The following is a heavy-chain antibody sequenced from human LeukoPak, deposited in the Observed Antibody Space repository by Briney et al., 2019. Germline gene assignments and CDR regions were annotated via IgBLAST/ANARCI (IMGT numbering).Heavy chain of an antibody. CDR3: ARERPRSIAARPYYFDY. J-gene: IGHJ4*02. CDR2: INHSRST. V-gene: IGHV4-34*01. D-gene: IGHD6-6*01. Sequence: SETLSLTCAVYGGSFSGYYWSWIRQPPGKGLEWIGEINHSRSTNYNPSLKSRVTISVDTSKNQFSLKLSSVTAADTAVYYCARERPRSIAARPYYFDYWGQGTLVTVSS. CDR1: GGSFSGYY.